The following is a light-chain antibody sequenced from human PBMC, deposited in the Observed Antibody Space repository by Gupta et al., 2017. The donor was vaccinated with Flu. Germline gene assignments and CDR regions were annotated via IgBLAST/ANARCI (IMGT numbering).Light chain of an antibody. V-gene: IGKV1-9*01. J-gene: IGKJ4*01. CDR2: AVS. CDR1: QDISRS. Sequence: DIQLTQSPPFLSASVGDRVAITCRASQDISRSLVWYQQKTGEGPKLLIYAVSTLQTAVPSRFSGSGSGTDFTLTISSLQPEDFGIYYCQQFYPYPVTFGEGTKVEIK. CDR3: QQFYPYPVT.